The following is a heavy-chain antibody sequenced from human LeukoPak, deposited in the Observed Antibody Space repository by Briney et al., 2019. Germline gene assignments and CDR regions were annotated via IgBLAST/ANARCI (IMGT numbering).Heavy chain of an antibody. Sequence: SETLSLTCTVSGGSISSTFYYWSWIRQPPGKGLEWIGYIYYSGSTNYNPSLKSRVTISVDTSKNQFSLKLSSVTAADTAVYYCARGERWLQLSYYYYYMDVWGKGTTVTVSS. CDR1: GGSISSTFYY. CDR3: ARGERWLQLSYYYYYMDV. J-gene: IGHJ6*03. CDR2: IYYSGST. D-gene: IGHD5-24*01. V-gene: IGHV4-61*01.